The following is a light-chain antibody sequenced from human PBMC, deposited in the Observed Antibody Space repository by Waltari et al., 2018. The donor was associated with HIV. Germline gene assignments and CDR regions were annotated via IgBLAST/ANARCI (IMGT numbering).Light chain of an antibody. CDR1: RRAAGGSNY. CDR2: YGS. V-gene: IGLV2-23*01. J-gene: IGLJ2*01. CDR3: CSYAGSSTLL. Sequence: QTALPQPASASGPPGQSIPISCTGTRRAAGGSNYVSWYQPHPGPAPILVIYYGSERPSEVSNHFSGCKSCNTSFLTIAELQAEDEADYNCCSYAGSSTLLFGGGTKVTVL.